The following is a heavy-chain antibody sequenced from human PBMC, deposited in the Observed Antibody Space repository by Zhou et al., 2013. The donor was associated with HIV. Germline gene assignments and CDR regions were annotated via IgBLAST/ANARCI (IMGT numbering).Heavy chain of an antibody. Sequence: QVQLVQSGAEVKSPGSSVKVSCKASGGTFNDVALTWVRQAPGGGLEWMGRFDPENRETTYTQKFQGRVTMTGDTSTDTAYIEATRLTSDDTAVYYCAIDRVLQQRLDNALAIWGQGTLVSVSS. D-gene: IGHD1-1*01. CDR2: FDPENRET. J-gene: IGHJ3*02. CDR1: GGTFNDVA. CDR3: AIDRVLQQRLDNALAI. V-gene: IGHV1-24*01.